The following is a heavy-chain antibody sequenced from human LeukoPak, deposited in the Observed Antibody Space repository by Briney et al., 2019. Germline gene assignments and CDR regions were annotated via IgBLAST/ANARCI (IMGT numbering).Heavy chain of an antibody. CDR3: ASFKITMVRGVIGD. CDR2: INHSGST. V-gene: IGHV4-34*01. D-gene: IGHD3-10*01. J-gene: IGHJ4*02. CDR1: GGSFSGYY. Sequence: KPSETLSLTCAVYGGSFSGYYWSWIRQPPGKGLEWIGEINHSGSTNYNPSLKSRVTISVDTSKNQFSLKLSSVTAADTAVYYCASFKITMVRGVIGDWGQGTLVTVSS.